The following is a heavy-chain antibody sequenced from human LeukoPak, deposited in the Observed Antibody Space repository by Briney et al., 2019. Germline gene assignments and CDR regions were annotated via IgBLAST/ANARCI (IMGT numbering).Heavy chain of an antibody. CDR2: IRTKGNRYAT. D-gene: IGHD3-10*01. V-gene: IGHV3-73*01. CDR1: GFTFSTYN. CDR3: IHYGSGSYSTDY. Sequence: PGGSLRLSCAASGFTFSTYNMNWVRQASGKGLEWVGRIRTKGNRYATAYAASVKGRFTISRDDSKNTAYLQMNSLKTEDTAVYYCIHYGSGSYSTDYWGQGTLVTVSS. J-gene: IGHJ4*02.